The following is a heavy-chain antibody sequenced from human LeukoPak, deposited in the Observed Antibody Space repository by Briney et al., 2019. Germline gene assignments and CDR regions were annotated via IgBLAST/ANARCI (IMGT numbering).Heavy chain of an antibody. CDR3: ARDLGSPRAFDI. D-gene: IGHD1-26*01. V-gene: IGHV4-39*07. J-gene: IGHJ3*02. Sequence: SETLPLTCTVSGGSISSSSYYWGWIRQPPGKGLEWIGSIYYSGSTYYNPSLKSRVTISVDTSKNQFSLKLSSVTAADTAVYYCARDLGSPRAFDIWGQGTMVTVSS. CDR1: GGSISSSSYY. CDR2: IYYSGST.